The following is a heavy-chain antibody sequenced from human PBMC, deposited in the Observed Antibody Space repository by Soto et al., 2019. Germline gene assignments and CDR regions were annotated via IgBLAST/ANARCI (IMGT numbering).Heavy chain of an antibody. Sequence: PGGSLRLSCAASGFTFSIYDMHWVRQATGKGLEWVSAIGTAGDPYYPGSVKGRFTISRENAKNSLYLQMNSLRAGDTAVYYCARFSYDSSGYHYGMDVWGQGTTVTVSS. CDR3: ARFSYDSSGYHYGMDV. V-gene: IGHV3-13*05. CDR1: GFTFSIYD. J-gene: IGHJ6*02. CDR2: IGTAGDP. D-gene: IGHD3-22*01.